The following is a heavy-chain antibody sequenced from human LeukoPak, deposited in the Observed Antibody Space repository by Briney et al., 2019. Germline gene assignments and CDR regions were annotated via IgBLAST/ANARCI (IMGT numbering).Heavy chain of an antibody. CDR3: ARPTGKRFDY. CDR2: INHSVST. Sequence: SETLSLTCAVYGGSFSGYYWSWIRQPPGKGLEWIGEINHSVSTNYNPSLKSRVTISVGTSKNQFSLKLSSVTAADTAVYYCARPTGKRFDYWGQGTLVTVSS. J-gene: IGHJ4*02. CDR1: GGSFSGYY. D-gene: IGHD1-14*01. V-gene: IGHV4-34*01.